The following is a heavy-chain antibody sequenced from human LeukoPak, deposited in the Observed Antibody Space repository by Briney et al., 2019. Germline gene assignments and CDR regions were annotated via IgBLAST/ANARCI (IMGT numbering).Heavy chain of an antibody. D-gene: IGHD2-21*02. J-gene: IGHJ3*02. CDR1: GFTFSNYW. CDR2: IKKDGSEK. CDR3: ARAHVTGVDAFDI. V-gene: IGHV3-7*01. Sequence: GGSLRLSCAASGFTFSNYWMSWVRQAPGKGLEGVANIKKDGSEKYYVDSVQGRFTISRDNAKNSLYLQMNSLTAEDTAVYYCARAHVTGVDAFDIWGQGTMVTVSP.